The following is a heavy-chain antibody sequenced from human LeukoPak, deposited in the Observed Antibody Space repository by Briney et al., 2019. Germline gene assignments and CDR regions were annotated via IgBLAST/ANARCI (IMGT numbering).Heavy chain of an antibody. CDR2: ISAYNGNT. CDR3: ARVGGYYGSGSRNWFDP. V-gene: IGHV1-18*01. D-gene: IGHD3-10*01. Sequence: ASVKVSCKASGYTFTSYGISWVRQAPGQGLEWMGWISAYNGNTNYAQKFQGRVTITADESTSTAYMELSSLRSEDTAVYYCARVGGYYGSGSRNWFDPWGQGTLVTVSS. J-gene: IGHJ5*02. CDR1: GYTFTSYG.